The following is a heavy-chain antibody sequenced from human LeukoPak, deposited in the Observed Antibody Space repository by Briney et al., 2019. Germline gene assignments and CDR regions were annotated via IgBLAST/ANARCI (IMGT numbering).Heavy chain of an antibody. CDR3: ARARAYCGGDCYAGYFDY. V-gene: IGHV4-61*01. Sequence: SETLSLTCTVSGGSVSSGSYYWSWIRQPPGKGLEWIGNIYYSGSTNYNPSLKSRVTISVDTSKNQFSLKLSSVTAADTAVYYCARARAYCGGDCYAGYFDYWGQGTLVTVSS. D-gene: IGHD2-21*02. CDR2: IYYSGST. J-gene: IGHJ4*02. CDR1: GGSVSSGSYY.